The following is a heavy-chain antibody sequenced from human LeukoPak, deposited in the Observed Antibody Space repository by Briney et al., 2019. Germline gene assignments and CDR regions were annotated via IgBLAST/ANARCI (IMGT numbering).Heavy chain of an antibody. V-gene: IGHV3-21*01. J-gene: IGHJ4*02. CDR1: GFTFSSYS. D-gene: IGHD5-18*01. CDR3: ARGYGYFDC. CDR2: ISSTGSHI. Sequence: GGSLRLSCAASGFTFSSYSMNWVRQAPGKGLEWVSYISSTGSHIYYPDSVKGRFTISRDNAKNSLYLQMNSLRAEDTAVYYCARGYGYFDCWGQGTLVTVSS.